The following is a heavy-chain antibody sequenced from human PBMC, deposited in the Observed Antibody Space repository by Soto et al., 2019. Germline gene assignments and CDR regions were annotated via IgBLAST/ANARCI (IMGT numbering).Heavy chain of an antibody. CDR3: ASRGRGYYYGMDV. J-gene: IGHJ6*02. V-gene: IGHV4-34*01. CDR1: GGSFSSYY. D-gene: IGHD3-10*01. CDR2: INHSGST. Sequence: PSETLSLTCAVYGGSFSSYYWSGILQPPGKGLEWIGEINHSGSTNYNPSLKSRVTISVDTSKNQFSLKLSSVTAADTAVYYCASRGRGYYYGMDVWGQGTTVTVSS.